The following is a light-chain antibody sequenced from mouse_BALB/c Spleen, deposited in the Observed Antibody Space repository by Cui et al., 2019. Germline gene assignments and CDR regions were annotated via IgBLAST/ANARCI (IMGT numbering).Light chain of an antibody. CDR2: HRT. CDR1: QGISSN. J-gene: IGKJ4*01. V-gene: IGKV14-100*01. Sequence: DILMTQSPSSMSVSLGNTVSITCHASQGISSNIGWLQQKPGKSFKGLIYHRTNLEDGVPSRFSGSGSGADYSLTISSLESEDFADYYCVQYAQFPFTFGSGTKLEIK. CDR3: VQYAQFPFT.